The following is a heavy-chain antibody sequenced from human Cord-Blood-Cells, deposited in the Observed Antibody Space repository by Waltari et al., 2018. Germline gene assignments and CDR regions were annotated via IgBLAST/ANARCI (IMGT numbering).Heavy chain of an antibody. D-gene: IGHD2-2*01. CDR2: INAGNGNT. CDR3: ARVCSSTSCYGGAFDI. CDR1: GYTFTSYA. J-gene: IGHJ3*02. Sequence: QVQLVQSGAEVKKPGASVKVSCKASGYTFTSYAMHWVRQAPGQRLEWMGWINAGNGNTKYSQKFQGRVTITRDTSASTAYMELSSLRSEDTAVYYCARVCSSTSCYGGAFDIWGQGTMVTVSS. V-gene: IGHV1-3*01.